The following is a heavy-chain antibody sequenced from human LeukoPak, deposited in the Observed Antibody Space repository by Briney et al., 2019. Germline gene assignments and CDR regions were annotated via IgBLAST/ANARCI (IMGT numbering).Heavy chain of an antibody. V-gene: IGHV1-69*06. D-gene: IGHD3-22*01. Sequence: SVKVSCKTSGYTFTTYVFNWVRQAPGQGLEWMGGIIPIFGTANYAQEFQGRVTITADKSTSTAYMELSSLRSEDTAVYYCARGVYYDSSGYYTQRPDAFDIWGQGTMVTVSS. CDR1: GYTFTTYV. J-gene: IGHJ3*02. CDR2: IIPIFGTA. CDR3: ARGVYYDSSGYYTQRPDAFDI.